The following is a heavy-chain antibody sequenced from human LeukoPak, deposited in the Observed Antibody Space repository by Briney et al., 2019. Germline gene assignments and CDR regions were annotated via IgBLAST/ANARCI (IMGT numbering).Heavy chain of an antibody. CDR2: INPNSGGT. Sequence: ASVKVSCKASGYTFTGYYMHWVRQAPGQGLEWMGRINPNSGGTNYAQKFQGRVTMTRDTSISTAYMELSRLRSDDTAVYYCARSDYSSYTPYYYYGMDVWGQGTTVTVSS. J-gene: IGHJ6*02. CDR1: GYTFTGYY. CDR3: ARSDYSSYTPYYYYGMDV. V-gene: IGHV1-2*06. D-gene: IGHD4-11*01.